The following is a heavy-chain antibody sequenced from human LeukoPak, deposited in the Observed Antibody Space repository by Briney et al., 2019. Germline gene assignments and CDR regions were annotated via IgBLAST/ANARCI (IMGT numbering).Heavy chain of an antibody. CDR2: INHSGST. J-gene: IGHJ4*02. V-gene: IGHV4-34*01. Sequence: KPSETLSLTCAVYGGSFSGYYWSWIRQPPGKGLEWIGEINHSGSTNYNPSLKSRVTISVDTSKNQFSLKLSSVTAADAAVYYCARGVVEYSSSFAAYYFDYWGQGTLVTVSS. CDR1: GGSFSGYY. CDR3: ARGVVEYSSSFAAYYFDY. D-gene: IGHD6-6*01.